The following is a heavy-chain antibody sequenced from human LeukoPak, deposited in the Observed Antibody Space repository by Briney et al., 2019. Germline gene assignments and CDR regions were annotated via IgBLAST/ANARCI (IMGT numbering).Heavy chain of an antibody. CDR3: ARDRKGGSGREYYYYYYMDV. J-gene: IGHJ6*03. V-gene: IGHV1-24*01. CDR1: GYGVTELT. CDR2: CDIDDSET. Sequence: ASEKLSFEVSGYGVTELTIHWVRQAQAQGLEREGGCDIDDSETTYAQKFQGRVTMTEDTSTDTAYMELSSLRSEDTAVYYCARDRKGGSGREYYYYYYMDVWGKGTTVTVSS. D-gene: IGHD3-10*01.